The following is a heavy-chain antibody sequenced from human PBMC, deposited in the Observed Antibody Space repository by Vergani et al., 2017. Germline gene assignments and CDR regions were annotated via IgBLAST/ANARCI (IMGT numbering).Heavy chain of an antibody. CDR1: GFTFSSYA. V-gene: IGHV3-23*01. J-gene: IGHJ2*01. D-gene: IGHD2-15*01. CDR3: AKDQGYCSGGSCYSFSGRRQSYWYFDL. CDR2: ISGSGGST. Sequence: EVQLLESGGGLVQPGGSLRLSCAASGFTFSSYAMSWVRQAPGKGLEWVSAISGSGGSTYYADSVKGRFTISRDNSKNTLYLQMNSLRAEDTAVYYCAKDQGYCSGGSCYSFSGRRQSYWYFDLWGRGTLVTVSS.